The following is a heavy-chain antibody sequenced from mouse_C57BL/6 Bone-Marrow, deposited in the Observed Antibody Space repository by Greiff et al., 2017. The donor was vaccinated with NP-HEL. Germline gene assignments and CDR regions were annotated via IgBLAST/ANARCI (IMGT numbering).Heavy chain of an antibody. V-gene: IGHV14-2*01. CDR1: GFNIKDYY. D-gene: IGHD1-1*01. CDR2: IDPEDGET. J-gene: IGHJ1*03. Sequence: VQLQQSGAELVKPGASVKLSCTASGFNIKDYYMHWVKQRTEQGLEWIGRIDPEDGETKYAPQFQGKATITADTSSNTAYLQLSSLTSEDTAVYYCARSYYGSSWYFDVWGTGTTVTVSS. CDR3: ARSYYGSSWYFDV.